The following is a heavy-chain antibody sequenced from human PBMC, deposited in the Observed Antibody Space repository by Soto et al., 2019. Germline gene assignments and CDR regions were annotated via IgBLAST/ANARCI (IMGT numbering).Heavy chain of an antibody. J-gene: IGHJ4*02. CDR2: ISWAGGST. CDR3: AKDTRQFYDSSGYIDY. V-gene: IGHV3-43*01. Sequence: EVQLVESGGGVVQPGGSLRLSCAASGFTFDDYTMHWVRQAPGKGLEWVSLISWAGGSTYYADSVKGRFTISRDNSKNSLYLQMNSLRTEDTALYDCAKDTRQFYDSSGYIDYWGQGTLVTVSS. D-gene: IGHD3-22*01. CDR1: GFTFDDYT.